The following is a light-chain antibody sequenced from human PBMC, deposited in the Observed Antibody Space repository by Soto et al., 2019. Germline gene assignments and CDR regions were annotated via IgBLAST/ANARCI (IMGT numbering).Light chain of an antibody. CDR1: SSDVGGYNC. CDR3: CSYAGTYTFVV. Sequence: QSALTQPRSVSGSPGQSVTISCTGTSSDVGGYNCVSWYQQHPGKAPKLMIYDVNKRPSGVPDRFSGSKSGNTASLTISVLQTEDEADYYCCSYAGTYTFVVFGGGTKLTVL. V-gene: IGLV2-11*01. CDR2: DVN. J-gene: IGLJ2*01.